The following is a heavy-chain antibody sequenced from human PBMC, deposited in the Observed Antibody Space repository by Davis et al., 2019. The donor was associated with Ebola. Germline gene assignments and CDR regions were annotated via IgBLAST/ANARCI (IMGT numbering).Heavy chain of an antibody. CDR2: ISKSGRDT. CDR1: GFTFNQYA. CDR3: GKSYSSDNWLDP. Sequence: GGSLRLSCAASGFTFNQYAMTWVRQAPGKGLEWVSTISKSGRDTDYADSVKGRFSISRDNSKNTLYLQLNGLRAEDTAVYYCGKSYSSDNWLDPWGQGTLVTVSS. V-gene: IGHV3-23*01. J-gene: IGHJ5*02. D-gene: IGHD6-19*01.